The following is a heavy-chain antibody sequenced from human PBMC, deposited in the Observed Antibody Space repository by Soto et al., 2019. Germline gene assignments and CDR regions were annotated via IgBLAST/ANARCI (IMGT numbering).Heavy chain of an antibody. V-gene: IGHV2-5*02. CDR3: AHVFWRGISPYFDY. CDR1: GFSLSTYGMG. J-gene: IGHJ4*02. D-gene: IGHD2-21*01. CDR2: IYWDDDK. Sequence: QITLKESGPTLVKPTQTLTLTCTFSGFSLSTYGMGMGWIRQPPGKATKWISVIYWDDDKRYSPSLKSRLTITKDTSKSQVVLTMTDVDPVDTATYYCAHVFWRGISPYFDYWGQGSLVTFSS.